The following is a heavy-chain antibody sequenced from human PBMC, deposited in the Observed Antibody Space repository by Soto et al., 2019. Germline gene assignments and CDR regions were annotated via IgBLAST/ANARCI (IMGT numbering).Heavy chain of an antibody. Sequence: QVQLQESGPGLVKPSGTLSLTCAVSSGSISSSNWWSWGSQPPGKGLEWIGEIYHSGSTNYNPSLKSRVTISVDKSKNQFSLKLSSVTAADTAVYYCARTNCNYVSNWFDPWGQGTLVTVSS. CDR1: SGSISSSNW. D-gene: IGHD1-7*01. CDR3: ARTNCNYVSNWFDP. CDR2: IYHSGST. V-gene: IGHV4-4*02. J-gene: IGHJ5*02.